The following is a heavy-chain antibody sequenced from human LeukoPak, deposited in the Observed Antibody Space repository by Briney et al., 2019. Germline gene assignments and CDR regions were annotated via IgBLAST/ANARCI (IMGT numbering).Heavy chain of an antibody. CDR1: GFTFSSYS. V-gene: IGHV3-21*01. J-gene: IGHJ4*02. D-gene: IGHD1-26*01. CDR3: ARDTAVGVTPPFFDY. Sequence: GGSLRLSCAASGFTFSSYSMNWVRQAPGKGLEWVSSIGSSSSYIYYADSVKGRFTISRDNAKNTLYLQMNSLRAEDTAVYYCARDTAVGVTPPFFDYWGQGTLVTVSS. CDR2: IGSSSSYI.